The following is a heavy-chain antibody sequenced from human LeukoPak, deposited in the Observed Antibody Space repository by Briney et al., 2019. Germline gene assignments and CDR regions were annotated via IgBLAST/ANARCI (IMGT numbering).Heavy chain of an antibody. CDR1: GYTFTSYD. CDR2: MNPNSGNT. V-gene: IGHV1-8*01. Sequence: ASVKVSCKASGYTFTSYDINWVRQATGQGLEWMGWMNPNSGNTGYAQKFQGRVTMTRDMSTSTVYMELSSLRSEDTAVYYCARDTVNTAMVRGLDYWGQGTLVTVSS. D-gene: IGHD5-18*01. J-gene: IGHJ4*02. CDR3: ARDTVNTAMVRGLDY.